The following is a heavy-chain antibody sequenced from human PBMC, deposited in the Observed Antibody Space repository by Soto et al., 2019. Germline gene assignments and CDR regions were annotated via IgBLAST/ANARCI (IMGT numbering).Heavy chain of an antibody. CDR2: TYYRFRWYN. V-gene: IGHV6-1*01. CDR3: AREASGWFDP. CDR1: GDNVSNISAT. Sequence: QVQLQQSGPGLLKPSQTLSLTCAISGDNVSNISATWNWIRQSPSRGLEWLGRTYYRFRWYNDYALSVKGRAAIKLDTSKNQFSLHLNSVTPEDTAVYYCAREASGWFDPWGQGTLVTVSS. J-gene: IGHJ5*02.